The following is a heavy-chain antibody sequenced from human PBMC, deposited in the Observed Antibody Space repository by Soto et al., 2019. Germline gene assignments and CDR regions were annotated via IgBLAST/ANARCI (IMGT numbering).Heavy chain of an antibody. J-gene: IGHJ4*02. V-gene: IGHV3-21*01. Sequence: GGSLRLSCAASGFTFSTYSMNWVRQAPGKGLEWVSFISSSSSYMNYADSVKGRFTISRDNAKNSLYLHMNSLRAEDTAVYYCARDHYGSGNYHFDYWGQGTLVTVSS. CDR1: GFTFSTYS. CDR3: ARDHYGSGNYHFDY. CDR2: ISSSSSYM. D-gene: IGHD3-10*01.